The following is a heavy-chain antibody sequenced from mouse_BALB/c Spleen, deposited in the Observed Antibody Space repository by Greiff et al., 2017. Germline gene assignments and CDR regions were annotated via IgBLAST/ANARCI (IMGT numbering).Heavy chain of an antibody. CDR3: ARDYYGNYVAFAY. Sequence: QVQLQQSGAELVRPGVSVKISCKGSGYTFTDYAMHWVKQSHAKSLEWIGVISTYYGDASYNQKFKGKATMTVDKSSSTAYMELARLTSEDSAIYYCARDYYGNYVAFAYWGQGTLVTVSA. V-gene: IGHV1S137*01. J-gene: IGHJ3*01. CDR1: GYTFTDYA. D-gene: IGHD2-1*01. CDR2: ISTYYGDA.